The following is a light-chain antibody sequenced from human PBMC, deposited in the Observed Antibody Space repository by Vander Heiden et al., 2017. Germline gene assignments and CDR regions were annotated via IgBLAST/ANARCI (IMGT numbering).Light chain of an antibody. CDR1: SSDVGSYNF. Sequence: QSALTQPASVSGSPGQSITISCTGTSSDVGSYNFVSWYQQHPGKAPKLMIYDVSNRPSGVSNRFSGSKSGNTASLTISGLPDYYCSSYTSSSTLYVFGTGTKVT. J-gene: IGLJ1*01. CDR3: SSYTSSSTLYV. V-gene: IGLV2-14*01. CDR2: DVS.